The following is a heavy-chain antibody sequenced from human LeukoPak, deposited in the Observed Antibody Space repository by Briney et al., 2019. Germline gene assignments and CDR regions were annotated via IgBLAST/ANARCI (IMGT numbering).Heavy chain of an antibody. D-gene: IGHD5-18*01. V-gene: IGHV4-34*01. Sequence: PSETLSLTCAVYGGSFSGYYWSWIRQPPGKGLEWIGEINHSGSTNYNPSLKSRVTISVDTSKNQFSLKLSSVTAADTAVYYCARVGYSYGSYYFDYWGQGTLVTVSS. CDR2: INHSGST. CDR3: ARVGYSYGSYYFDY. J-gene: IGHJ4*02. CDR1: GGSFSGYY.